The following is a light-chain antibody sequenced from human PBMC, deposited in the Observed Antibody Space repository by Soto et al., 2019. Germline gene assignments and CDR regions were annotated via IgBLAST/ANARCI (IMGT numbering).Light chain of an antibody. Sequence: QSALTQPASVSGSPGQSITISCTGTSSDVGSYNLVSWYQQHPGKAPKLMIYEANKRPSGVSNRFSGSKSANTASLTISGLQTEDDADYYCCSYAGTNTFVFGTGTKVTVL. V-gene: IGLV2-23*01. CDR2: EAN. CDR3: CSYAGTNTFV. J-gene: IGLJ1*01. CDR1: SSDVGSYNL.